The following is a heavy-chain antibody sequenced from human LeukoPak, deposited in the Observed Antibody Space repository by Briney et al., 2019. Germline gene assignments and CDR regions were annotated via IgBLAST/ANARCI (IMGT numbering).Heavy chain of an antibody. CDR2: IYYSGST. V-gene: IGHV4-61*01. CDR1: GGSVSSSSYY. Sequence: SSETLSLTCTVSGGSVSSSSYYWSWIRQPPGKGLEWIGYIYYSGSTNYNPSLKSRVTILIDISKNQFSLKLNSVTAADTAIYYCANLYDYWGQGTLVTVSS. CDR3: ANLYDY. D-gene: IGHD3-16*01. J-gene: IGHJ4*02.